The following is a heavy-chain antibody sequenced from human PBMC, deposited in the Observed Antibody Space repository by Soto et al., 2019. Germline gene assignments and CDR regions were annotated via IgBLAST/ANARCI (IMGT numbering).Heavy chain of an antibody. J-gene: IGHJ4*02. V-gene: IGHV1-69*02. CDR1: GDTFNFYT. D-gene: IGHD3-10*01. Sequence: QVQLVQSGAEVKKPGSSVKVSCKASGDTFNFYTINWVRQAPGLGLEWMGRFNPILSMSNSALRFQGRVTLTADKSTSIAYMVLSSLRSDDTAVYYCATSFGSGYRAFDYWGQGVLVTVSS. CDR3: ATSFGSGYRAFDY. CDR2: FNPILSMS.